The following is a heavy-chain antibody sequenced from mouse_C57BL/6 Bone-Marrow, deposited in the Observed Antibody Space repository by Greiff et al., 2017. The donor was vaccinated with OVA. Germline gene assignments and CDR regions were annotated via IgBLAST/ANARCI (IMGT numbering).Heavy chain of an antibody. Sequence: QVQLQQSGAELARPGASVKLSCKASGYTFTSYGISWVKQRTGQGLEWIGEIYPRSGNTYYNAKFKGKATLTADKSSSTAYMELRSLTSEDSAVYFCASNLYAMDYWGQGTSVTVSS. CDR2: IYPRSGNT. CDR3: ASNLYAMDY. V-gene: IGHV1-81*01. J-gene: IGHJ4*01. CDR1: GYTFTSYG.